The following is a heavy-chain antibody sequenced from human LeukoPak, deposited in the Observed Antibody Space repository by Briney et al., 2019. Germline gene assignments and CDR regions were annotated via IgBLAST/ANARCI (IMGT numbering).Heavy chain of an antibody. V-gene: IGHV3-23*01. D-gene: IGHD6-13*01. CDR2: ISGSGGST. J-gene: IGHJ4*02. CDR1: GFTFSSYA. CDR3: AKDSSSWTQPNDY. Sequence: GGSLRLSCAASGFTFSSYAMSWVRQAPGKGLEWVSAISGSGGSTFYADSVKGRFTISRDNSKNTLYLQMNSLRAEDTAVYYCAKDSSSWTQPNDYWGQGTLVTVSS.